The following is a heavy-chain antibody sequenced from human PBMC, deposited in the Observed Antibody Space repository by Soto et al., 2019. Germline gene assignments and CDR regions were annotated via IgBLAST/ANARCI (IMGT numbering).Heavy chain of an antibody. CDR2: IYYTGNS. CDR3: AREQWGFDS. Sequence: QVQLQESGPELVKPSQTLSLTCSVSGGSITTNGHYWTWIRQHPGQGLEWIAYIYYTGNSYLNPSLKRRLSISVHTSKNQFSLELRSVTAADTAVNYCAREQWGFDSWGQGALVTVSS. J-gene: IGHJ4*02. CDR1: GGSITTNGHY. V-gene: IGHV4-31*03. D-gene: IGHD6-19*01.